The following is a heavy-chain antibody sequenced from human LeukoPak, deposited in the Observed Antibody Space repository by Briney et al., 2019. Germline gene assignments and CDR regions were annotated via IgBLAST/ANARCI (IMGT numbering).Heavy chain of an antibody. V-gene: IGHV3-21*01. CDR3: ARGSFGYDSSGYYLYYYYYYGMDV. J-gene: IGHJ6*02. CDR2: ISSSSSYI. CDR1: GFTFSSYS. D-gene: IGHD3-22*01. Sequence: PGGSLRLSCAASGFTFSSYSMNWARQAPGKGLEWVSSISSSSSYIYYADSVKGRFTISRDNAKNSLYLQMNSLRAEDTAVYYCARGSFGYDSSGYYLYYYYYYGMDVWGQGTTVTVSS.